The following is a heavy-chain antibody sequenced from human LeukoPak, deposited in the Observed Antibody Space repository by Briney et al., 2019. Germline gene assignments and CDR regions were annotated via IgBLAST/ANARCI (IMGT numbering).Heavy chain of an antibody. CDR2: MNPNSGNT. CDR3: ARGGDSSSWYEFDP. CDR1: GYTFTSYD. D-gene: IGHD6-13*01. V-gene: IGHV1-8*01. J-gene: IGHJ5*02. Sequence: EASVKVSCKASGYTFTSYDINWVRQATGQGLEWMGWMNPNSGNTGYAQKFQGRVTMTRNTSISTAYMELSSLRSEDTAAYYCARGGDSSSWYEFDPWGQGTLVTVSS.